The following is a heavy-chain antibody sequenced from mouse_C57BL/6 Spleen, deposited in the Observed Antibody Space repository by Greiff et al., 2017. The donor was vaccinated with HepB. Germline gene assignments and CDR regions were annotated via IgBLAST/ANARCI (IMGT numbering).Heavy chain of an antibody. CDR3: ARSSYSNQDY. Sequence: QVQLQQPGAELVRPGSSVKLSCKASGYTFTSYWMDWVKQRPGQGLEWIGNIYPSDSETHYNQKFKDKATLTVDKSSSTAYMQLSSLTSEDSAVYYCARSSYSNQDYWGQGTTLTVSS. CDR2: IYPSDSET. D-gene: IGHD2-5*01. V-gene: IGHV1-61*01. CDR1: GYTFTSYW. J-gene: IGHJ2*01.